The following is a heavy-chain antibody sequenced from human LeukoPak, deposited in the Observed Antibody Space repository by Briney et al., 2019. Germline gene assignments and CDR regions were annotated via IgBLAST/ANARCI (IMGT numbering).Heavy chain of an antibody. V-gene: IGHV3-23*01. Sequence: PGGSLRLSCAASGFTFSSYAMSWVRQAPGKGLEWVSAISGSGGSTYYADSVKGRFTISRDNSKNTLYLQMNSLRAEDTAVYYCANGIWYSGSSALDYWGQGTLVTVSS. J-gene: IGHJ4*02. CDR1: GFTFSSYA. CDR3: ANGIWYSGSSALDY. D-gene: IGHD1-26*01. CDR2: ISGSGGST.